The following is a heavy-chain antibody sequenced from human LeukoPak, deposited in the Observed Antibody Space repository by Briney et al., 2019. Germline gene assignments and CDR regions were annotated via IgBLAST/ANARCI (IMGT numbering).Heavy chain of an antibody. CDR2: IYSGGTT. CDR1: GFTVSTNY. D-gene: IGHD5-12*01. CDR3: ARYDYGRSGFDY. Sequence: GGSLRLSCAASGFTVSTNYMTWVRQAPGKGLEWVSVIYSGGTTNYADSVKGRFSISRDNSKNTLYLQMNSLRAEDTAVYYCARYDYGRSGFDYWGQGTLVTVSS. V-gene: IGHV3-66*01. J-gene: IGHJ4*02.